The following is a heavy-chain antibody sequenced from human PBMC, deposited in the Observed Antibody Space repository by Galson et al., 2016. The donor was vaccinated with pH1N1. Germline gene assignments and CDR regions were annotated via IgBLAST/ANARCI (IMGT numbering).Heavy chain of an antibody. Sequence: ETLSLTCAVYGGSFSDSSWGWIRQPPGKGLEWIGEINHSGSASYNASLRSRVTISIDTSKNQFSLNLHSVTAADTAVYYCARVFLEGLCGHGTGVFDYWGQGTLVPVSS. CDR3: ARVFLEGLCGHGTGVFDY. CDR1: GGSFSDSS. V-gene: IGHV4-34*01. CDR2: INHSGSA. D-gene: IGHD3-3*01. J-gene: IGHJ4*02.